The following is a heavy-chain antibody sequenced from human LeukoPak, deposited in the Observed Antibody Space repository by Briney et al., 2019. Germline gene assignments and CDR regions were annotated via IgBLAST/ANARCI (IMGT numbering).Heavy chain of an antibody. CDR3: ARESGYGGNSGY. J-gene: IGHJ4*02. CDR2: INPSGGST. V-gene: IGHV1-46*01. D-gene: IGHD4-23*01. CDR1: GYTFTSYY. Sequence: ASVTVSCKASGYTFTSYYMHWVRQAPAQGLEWMGIINPSGGSTSYAQKFHGRVTMTRDTSTSTVYMELSSLRSEDTAVYYWARESGYGGNSGYWGQGTLVTVSS.